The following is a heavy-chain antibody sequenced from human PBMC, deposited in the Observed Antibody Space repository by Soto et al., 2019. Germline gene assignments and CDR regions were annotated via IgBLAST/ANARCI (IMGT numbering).Heavy chain of an antibody. CDR1: GGSISSYY. Sequence: PSETLSLTCTVSGGSISSYYWSWIRQPPGKGLEWIGYIYYSGSTNYNPSLKSRVTISVDTSKNQFSLKLSSVTAADTAVYYCARVPRGGETYGMDVWGQGTTVTVSS. J-gene: IGHJ6*02. CDR2: IYYSGST. D-gene: IGHD3-16*01. V-gene: IGHV4-59*01. CDR3: ARVPRGGETYGMDV.